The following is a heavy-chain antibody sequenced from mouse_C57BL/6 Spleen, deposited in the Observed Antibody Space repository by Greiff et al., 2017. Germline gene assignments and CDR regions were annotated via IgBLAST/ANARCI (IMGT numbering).Heavy chain of an antibody. CDR2: IRNKANGYTT. Sequence: EVKLVESGGGLVQPGGSLSLSCAASGFTFTDYYMSWVRQPPGKALEWLGFIRNKANGYTTEYSASVKGRFTISRDNSQSILYLQMNALRAEDSATYYCARSSSYYYGSSSYWYFDVWGTGTTVTVSS. CDR3: ARSSSYYYGSSSYWYFDV. D-gene: IGHD1-1*01. J-gene: IGHJ1*03. CDR1: GFTFTDYY. V-gene: IGHV7-3*01.